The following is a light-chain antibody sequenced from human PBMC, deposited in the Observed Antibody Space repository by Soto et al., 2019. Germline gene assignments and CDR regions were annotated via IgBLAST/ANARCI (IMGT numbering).Light chain of an antibody. CDR1: QGISNW. CDR3: QQANSFPLT. CDR2: DAY. V-gene: IGKV1-5*01. Sequence: DIQMTQSPSTLSASIGDRVTITCRASQGISNWLAWYQQKEGKAPKLLISDAYSLASGVPSRFSGSGSGTEFTLTISSLQADDFATYYCQQANSFPLTFGGGTKVDIK. J-gene: IGKJ4*01.